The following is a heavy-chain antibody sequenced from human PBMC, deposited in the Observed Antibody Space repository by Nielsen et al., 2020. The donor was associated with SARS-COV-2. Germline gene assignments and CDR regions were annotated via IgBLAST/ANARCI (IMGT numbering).Heavy chain of an antibody. J-gene: IGHJ6*04. D-gene: IGHD3-10*01. Sequence: ETLSLTCTVSGGSISSSSYYWGWVRQAPGKGLEWVAHIKYDGSEEYYLDNVKGRFTISRDNAKNSLYLHMSNLRVDDTAVYYCVRIPRGVEEDVWGKGTTVTVSS. CDR3: VRIPRGVEEDV. CDR1: GGSISSSSYY. V-gene: IGHV3-7*03. CDR2: IKYDGSEE.